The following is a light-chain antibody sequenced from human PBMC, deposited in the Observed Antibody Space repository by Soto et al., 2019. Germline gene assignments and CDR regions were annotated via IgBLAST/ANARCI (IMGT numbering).Light chain of an antibody. J-gene: IGKJ2*01. CDR2: GAS. CDR3: QQYGSSPMYT. CDR1: QSVSSSY. Sequence: EIVLTQSPGTLSLSPGERATLSCRASQSVSSSYFAWYQQKPGQAPRLLIYGASSRAAGLPDRFSGSGSGTDFTLTISRLEPEDFAVYYCQQYGSSPMYTFGQGTKLEIK. V-gene: IGKV3-20*01.